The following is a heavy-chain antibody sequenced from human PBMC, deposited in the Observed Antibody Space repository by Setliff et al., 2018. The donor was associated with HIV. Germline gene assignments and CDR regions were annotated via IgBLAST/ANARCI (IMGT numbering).Heavy chain of an antibody. CDR3: AKQYSMYYYYYMDV. D-gene: IGHD6-6*01. CDR1: GLPFYNYW. CDR2: IKQDGSDM. Sequence: PGGSLRLSCVASGLPFYNYWMTWLRRAPGRGLEWVANIKQDGSDMHYIESVKGRFTIFRDNAKNSVFLQMNSLRAEDTGVYYCAKQYSMYYYYYMDVWGKGTTVTVSS. V-gene: IGHV3-7*01. J-gene: IGHJ6*03.